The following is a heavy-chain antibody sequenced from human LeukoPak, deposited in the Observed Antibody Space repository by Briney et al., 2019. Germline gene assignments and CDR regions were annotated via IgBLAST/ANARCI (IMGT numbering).Heavy chain of an antibody. J-gene: IGHJ4*02. CDR3: AAAKGYSYGYYYAPFDY. V-gene: IGHV1-8*01. CDR2: MNPNSGAT. CDR1: GYTFTSYD. D-gene: IGHD5-18*01. Sequence: ASVKVSCKASGYTFTSYDINWLRQATGQGPEWMGWMNPNSGATGYAQKFQGRVTMTEDTSTDTAYMELSSLRSEDTAVYYCAAAKGYSYGYYYAPFDYWGQGTLVTVSS.